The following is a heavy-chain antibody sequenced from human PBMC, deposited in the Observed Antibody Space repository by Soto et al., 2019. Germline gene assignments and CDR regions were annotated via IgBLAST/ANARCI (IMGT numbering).Heavy chain of an antibody. CDR3: ARDLGVEPPLLYCGGGHLNWFDP. J-gene: IGHJ5*02. CDR1: GGTFRNYA. V-gene: IGHV1-69*01. Sequence: QVQLVQSGAEVKKPGSSVKVSCKASGGTFRNYAISWVRQAPGQGLESMGGIIPIFGTTNYAQKLQDRVTIAADESRGIACMERRSLRSEDTAVYYCARDLGVEPPLLYCGGGHLNWFDPWGQGILVIVSS. D-gene: IGHD2-21*01. CDR2: IIPIFGTT.